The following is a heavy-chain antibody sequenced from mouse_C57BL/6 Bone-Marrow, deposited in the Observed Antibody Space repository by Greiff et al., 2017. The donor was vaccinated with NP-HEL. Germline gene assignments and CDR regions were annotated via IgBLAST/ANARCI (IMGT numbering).Heavy chain of an antibody. CDR1: GYTFTDYY. V-gene: IGHV1-75*01. D-gene: IGHD1-1*01. CDR2: IFPGRGST. CDR3: ASSFITTIVGDY. J-gene: IGHJ2*01. Sequence: VKLMESGPELVKPGASVKISCKASGYTFTDYYINWVKQRPGPGLEWIGWIFPGRGSTYYIEKFKGKATLTVDKSSSTAYMLLSSLTSEDSAVYFCASSFITTIVGDYWGQGTTLTVSS.